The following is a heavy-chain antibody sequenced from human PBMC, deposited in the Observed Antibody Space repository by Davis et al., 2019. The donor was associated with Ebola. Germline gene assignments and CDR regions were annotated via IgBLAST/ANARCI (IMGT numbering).Heavy chain of an antibody. V-gene: IGHV3-30*03. CDR1: GFTFSSYW. CDR2: ISYDGSDK. CDR3: ARDGREQQLVLYWFDP. D-gene: IGHD6-13*01. Sequence: PGGSLRLSCAASGFTFSSYWMSWVRQAPGKGLEWVAVISYDGSDKYYADSVKGRFTISRDNSKNTLYLQMNSLRAEDTAVYYCARDGREQQLVLYWFDPWGQGTLVTVSS. J-gene: IGHJ5*02.